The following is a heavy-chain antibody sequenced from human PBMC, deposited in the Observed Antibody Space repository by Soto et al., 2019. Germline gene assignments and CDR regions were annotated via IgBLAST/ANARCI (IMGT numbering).Heavy chain of an antibody. CDR2: MHTGGNEK. CDR3: ARDADTTGHYSHFDL. CDR1: GFTFSYYG. J-gene: IGHJ4*02. Sequence: QVQLVESGGGVVQPGGSLRLSCAASGFTFSYYGFHWVRQDPGKGLEWVAVMHTGGNEKYYVDSVKGRFTVSRDDSRNMVYLEMSGLRAEDTAEYCCARDADTTGHYSHFDLWGRGALVAVS. V-gene: IGHV3-33*08. D-gene: IGHD3-9*01.